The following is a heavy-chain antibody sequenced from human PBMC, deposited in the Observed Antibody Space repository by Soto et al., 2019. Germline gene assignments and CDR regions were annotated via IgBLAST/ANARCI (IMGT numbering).Heavy chain of an antibody. CDR3: TPGTYYHILTGYHNVAY. Sequence: PGGSLRRSCVASGFNLSHPWMTWVRQAAGKGLEWVGRIKSKTDGGTADYAARVKCRATISRDDSKNTVYLQMNSLKPEDTAVFYCTPGTYYHILTGYHNVAYWGQGVLVTGSS. CDR1: GFNLSHPW. V-gene: IGHV3-15*01. J-gene: IGHJ4*02. CDR2: IKSKTDGGTA. D-gene: IGHD3-9*01.